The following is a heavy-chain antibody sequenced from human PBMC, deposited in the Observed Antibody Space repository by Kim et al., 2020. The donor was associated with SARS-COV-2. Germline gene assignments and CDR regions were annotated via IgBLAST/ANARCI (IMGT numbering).Heavy chain of an antibody. CDR3: GRGGYFYDIIAV. CDR1: GGSISSGDHY. CDR2: IYYSGNT. V-gene: IGHV4-30-4*01. J-gene: IGHJ6*02. Sequence: SETLSLTCVVSGGSISSGDHYWGWVRQPPGKGLEWIGHIYYSGNTYYNPSVQSRITMSVDTSKNQFSLNLTSVTAADTAVYYCGRGGYFYDIIAVWGQGTTVTVSS. D-gene: IGHD1-26*01.